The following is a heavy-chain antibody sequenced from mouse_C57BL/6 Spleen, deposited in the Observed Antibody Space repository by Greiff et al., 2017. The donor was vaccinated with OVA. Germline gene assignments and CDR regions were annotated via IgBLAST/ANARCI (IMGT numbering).Heavy chain of an antibody. CDR3: ARWGAGTDY. D-gene: IGHD4-1*01. CDR1: GYTFTSYW. V-gene: IGHV1-69*01. Sequence: QVQLQQSGAELVMPGASVKLSCKASGYTFTSYWMHWVKQRPGQGLEWIGEIDPSDSYTNYNQKFKGKSTLTVDKSSSTAYMQLSSLTSEYSAVYYCARWGAGTDYWGQGTTLTVSS. CDR2: IDPSDSYT. J-gene: IGHJ2*01.